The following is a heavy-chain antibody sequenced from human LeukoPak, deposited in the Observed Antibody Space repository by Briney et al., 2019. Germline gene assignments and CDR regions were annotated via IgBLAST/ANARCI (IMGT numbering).Heavy chain of an antibody. Sequence: PGGSLRLSCVTSGFTFEDYTMHWVRQRPGKGLEWVSHITRDSGTIGYADSVKGRFTISRDNAKSSLYLQMNNLRAEDMAFYYCVKDFYSGSSGGLHYWGQGTLVTVSS. CDR1: GFTFEDYT. D-gene: IGHD3-10*01. V-gene: IGHV3-9*03. CDR3: VKDFYSGSSGGLHY. CDR2: ITRDSGTI. J-gene: IGHJ4*02.